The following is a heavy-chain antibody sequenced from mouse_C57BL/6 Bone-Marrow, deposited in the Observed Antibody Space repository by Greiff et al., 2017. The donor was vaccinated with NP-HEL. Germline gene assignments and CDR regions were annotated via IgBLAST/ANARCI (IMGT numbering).Heavy chain of an antibody. CDR3: AREADDYDVWFAY. Sequence: QVQLQQSGAELVKPGASVKLSCKASGYTFTSYWMHWVKQRPGQGLEWIGMIHPNSGSTNYNEKFKSKATLTVDKSSSTAYMQLSSLTSEDSAVYYCAREADDYDVWFAYWGQGTLVTVSA. CDR1: GYTFTSYW. J-gene: IGHJ3*01. D-gene: IGHD2-4*01. CDR2: IHPNSGST. V-gene: IGHV1-64*01.